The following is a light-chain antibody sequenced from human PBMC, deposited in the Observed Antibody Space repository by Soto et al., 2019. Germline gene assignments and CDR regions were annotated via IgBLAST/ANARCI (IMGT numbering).Light chain of an antibody. J-gene: IGLJ3*02. Sequence: QSALTQPRSVYGSPGQSVTISCTGSSSDVGGSNFVSWYQQHPVKAPKLVIYDVSKRPSGVPDRFSGSKSGNTASLTISGLQAEDEADYYCCSYAGNSLGVFGGGTKLTVL. CDR2: DVS. V-gene: IGLV2-11*01. CDR3: CSYAGNSLGV. CDR1: SSDVGGSNF.